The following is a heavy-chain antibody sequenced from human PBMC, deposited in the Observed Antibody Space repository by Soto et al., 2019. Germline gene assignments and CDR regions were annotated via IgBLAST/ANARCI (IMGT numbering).Heavy chain of an antibody. D-gene: IGHD2-2*01. J-gene: IGHJ4*02. CDR2: ISWNSGSI. Sequence: EVQLVESGGGLVQPGRSLRLSCAASGFTFDDYAMHWVRQAPGKGLEWVSGISWNSGSIGYADSVKGRFTISRDNAKNSLYLQMNSLRAEDTAVYYCAKDSERVGYCSSTSCYGGGSEFDYWGQGTLVTVSS. V-gene: IGHV3-9*01. CDR3: AKDSERVGYCSSTSCYGGGSEFDY. CDR1: GFTFDDYA.